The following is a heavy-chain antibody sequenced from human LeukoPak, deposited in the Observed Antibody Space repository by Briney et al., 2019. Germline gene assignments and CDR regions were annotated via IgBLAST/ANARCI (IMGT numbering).Heavy chain of an antibody. J-gene: IGHJ5*02. Sequence: GGSLRLSCAASGFTFSSYAMNWVRQAPGKGLEWVSAISGSGSGDSTYYADSVKGRFTISRDNSKNTLYLQMNSLRAEDTAVYYCARVPNAVGGWFDPWGQGTLVTVSS. CDR1: GFTFSSYA. CDR3: ARVPNAVGGWFDP. D-gene: IGHD1-26*01. V-gene: IGHV3-23*01. CDR2: ISGSGSGDST.